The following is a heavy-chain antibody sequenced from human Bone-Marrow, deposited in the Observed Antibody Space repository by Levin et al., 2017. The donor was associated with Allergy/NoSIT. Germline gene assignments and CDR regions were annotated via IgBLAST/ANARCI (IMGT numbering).Heavy chain of an antibody. V-gene: IGHV1-2*04. Sequence: AASVKVSCKASGYTFTGYYMHWVRQAPGQGLEWMGWINPNSGGTNYAQKFQGWVTMTRDTSISTAYMELSRLRSDDTAVYYCARDPAYYDFWSGYYTASFAFDIWGQGTMVTVSS. D-gene: IGHD3-3*01. CDR3: ARDPAYYDFWSGYYTASFAFDI. CDR2: INPNSGGT. J-gene: IGHJ3*02. CDR1: GYTFTGYY.